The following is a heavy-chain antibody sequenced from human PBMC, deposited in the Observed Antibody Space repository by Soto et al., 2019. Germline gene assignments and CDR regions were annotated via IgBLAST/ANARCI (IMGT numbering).Heavy chain of an antibody. CDR2: THSDGSST. CDR1: GFTFSYYW. CDR3: AIGDRGAFDL. D-gene: IGHD1-26*01. V-gene: IGHV3-74*01. Sequence: EVQLLESGGGLVQPGESLRLSCAASGFTFSYYWMHWVRQAPGMGLVWVSRTHSDGSSTTYADSVKGRFTISRDNARNTLYLQMNSLRSEDTAVYYCAIGDRGAFDLWGQGTVLTVSS. J-gene: IGHJ3*01.